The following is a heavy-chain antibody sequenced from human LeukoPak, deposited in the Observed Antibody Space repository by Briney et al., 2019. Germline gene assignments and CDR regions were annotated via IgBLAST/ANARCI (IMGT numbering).Heavy chain of an antibody. Sequence: GGSLRLSCAASGFTFSSYRMNWVRQAPGKGLEWVSDISGGSSTINYADSVQGRFTISRDNAKNSLYLLMNSLRDEDTAVYYCAREGYARGHGDYYYYFGMDVWGQGTTVTVS. CDR3: AREGYARGHGDYYYYFGMDV. V-gene: IGHV3-48*02. D-gene: IGHD1-1*01. CDR1: GFTFSSYR. J-gene: IGHJ6*02. CDR2: ISGGSSTI.